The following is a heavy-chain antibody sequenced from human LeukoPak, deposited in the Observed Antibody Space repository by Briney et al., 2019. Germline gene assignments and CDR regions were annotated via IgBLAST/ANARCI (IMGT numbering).Heavy chain of an antibody. CDR3: AKGGNYDFWSGYYDDY. Sequence: GGSLRLSCAASGFTFDDNGMSWVRQAPGKGLEWASAISGSGGSTYYADSVKGRFTISRDNSKNTLYLQMNSLRAEDTAVYYCAKGGNYDFWSGYYDDYWGQGTLVTVSS. V-gene: IGHV3-23*01. D-gene: IGHD3-3*01. J-gene: IGHJ4*02. CDR2: ISGSGGST. CDR1: GFTFDDNG.